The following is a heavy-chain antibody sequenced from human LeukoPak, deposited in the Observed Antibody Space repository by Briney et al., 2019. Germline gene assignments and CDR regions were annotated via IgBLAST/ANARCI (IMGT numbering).Heavy chain of an antibody. V-gene: IGHV1-8*03. D-gene: IGHD3-10*01. J-gene: IGHJ4*02. CDR2: MNPNSGNT. Sequence: ASVKVSCEASGYTFTSYDINWVRQATGQGLERMGWMNPNSGNTGYAQKFQGRVTITRNTSISTAYMELSSLRSEDTAVYYCARVLYGSGSYYKPVDYWGQGTLVTVSS. CDR3: ARVLYGSGSYYKPVDY. CDR1: GYTFTSYD.